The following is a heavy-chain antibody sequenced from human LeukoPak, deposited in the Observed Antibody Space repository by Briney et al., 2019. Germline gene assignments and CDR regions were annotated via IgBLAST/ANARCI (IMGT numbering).Heavy chain of an antibody. V-gene: IGHV3-23*01. J-gene: IGHJ4*02. D-gene: IGHD2-2*01. CDR2: ISGSGGTT. CDR3: AKVDRYCSITRCPAGVFDY. CDR1: GFTFSNYG. Sequence: GGSLRLSCAASGFTFSNYGMSWVRQAPGKGLEWVSFISGSGGTTYYADSVKGRFTISRDNSKNTLYLQMNSLRAEDTAVYYCAKVDRYCSITRCPAGVFDYWGQGILVTVSS.